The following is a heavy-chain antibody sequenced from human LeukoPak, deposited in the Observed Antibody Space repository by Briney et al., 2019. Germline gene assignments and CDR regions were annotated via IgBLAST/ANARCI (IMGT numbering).Heavy chain of an antibody. Sequence: PSETLSLTCTVSGGSISGSSYYWGWIRQPPGKGLEWIGSIYYSGTTYYNPSLKSRVTISVDTSKNHFSLKLSSVTAADTAVYYCARVGYYGSGSLNWFDPWGQGTLVTVSP. CDR2: IYYSGTT. V-gene: IGHV4-39*07. CDR1: GGSISGSSYY. D-gene: IGHD3-10*01. CDR3: ARVGYYGSGSLNWFDP. J-gene: IGHJ5*02.